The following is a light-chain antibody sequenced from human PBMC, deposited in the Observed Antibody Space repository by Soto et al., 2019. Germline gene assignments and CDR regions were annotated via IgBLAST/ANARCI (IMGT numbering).Light chain of an antibody. CDR1: QSVSSSY. CDR2: GAS. J-gene: IGKJ2*01. V-gene: IGKV3-20*01. CDR3: QQYGSSPGT. Sequence: EIVLTQSPGTLSLSPGERATLSCRASQSVSSSYLAWYPQKPGQAPRLLIYGASSRATCIPDRISGSGSGTTFTLTISRLEPEDFAVYYCQQYGSSPGTFGQGTKLEIK.